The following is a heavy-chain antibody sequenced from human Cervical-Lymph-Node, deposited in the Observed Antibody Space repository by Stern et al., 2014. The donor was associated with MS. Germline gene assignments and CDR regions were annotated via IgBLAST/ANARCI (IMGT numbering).Heavy chain of an antibody. V-gene: IGHV3-33*01. D-gene: IGHD4-17*01. CDR3: ARADGTVTTDY. CDR1: GFTFSNHG. Sequence: DQLVESGGGVVQPGRSLRLSCAASGFTFSNHGMHWVRQAPGKGLEWVAVIWYDGSKKYYAASVKGRFTISRDSSRDMLFLQMNSLRAEDTAVYYCARADGTVTTDYWGQGTLVIVSS. CDR2: IWYDGSKK. J-gene: IGHJ4*02.